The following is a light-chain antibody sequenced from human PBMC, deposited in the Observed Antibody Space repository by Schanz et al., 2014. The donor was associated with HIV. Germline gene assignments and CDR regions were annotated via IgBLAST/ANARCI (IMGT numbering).Light chain of an antibody. Sequence: QSVLTQPASVSGSPGQSITISCTGTSSDVGSYNLVSWYQQYPGKAPKLMIYEISKWPSGVSNRFSGSKSGNTASLTISGLQAEDEADYYCQSYDSGLSGWVFGGGTKLTVL. CDR3: QSYDSGLSGWV. CDR2: EIS. V-gene: IGLV2-14*02. CDR1: SSDVGSYNL. J-gene: IGLJ3*02.